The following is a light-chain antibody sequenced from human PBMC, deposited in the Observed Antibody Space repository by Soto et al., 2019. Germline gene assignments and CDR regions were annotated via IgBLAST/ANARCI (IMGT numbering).Light chain of an antibody. V-gene: IGKV1-9*01. CDR2: TAS. CDR1: QGISNY. Sequence: DIQLTQSPSFLSASVGDRVTITCRASQGISNYLAWYQQKPGKAPNLLIPTASTLQSGVPSRFSGSGSGTEFTLTISSLQPEDCATYYCQQRNSYPITFGQGTRLEIK. CDR3: QQRNSYPIT. J-gene: IGKJ5*01.